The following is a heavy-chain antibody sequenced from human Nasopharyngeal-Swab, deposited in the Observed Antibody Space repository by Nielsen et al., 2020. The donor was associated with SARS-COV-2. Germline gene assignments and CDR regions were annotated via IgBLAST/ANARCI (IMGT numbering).Heavy chain of an antibody. J-gene: IGHJ3*02. D-gene: IGHD1-26*01. V-gene: IGHV3-7*01. CDR1: GFTFSSYW. Sequence: GESLKISCAASGFTFSSYWMSWVRQAPGKGLEWVANIKQDGSEKYYVDSVKGRFTISRDNAKNSLYLQMNSLRAEDTAVYYCARESLGASFAFDIWGQGTMVTVSS. CDR2: IKQDGSEK. CDR3: ARESLGASFAFDI.